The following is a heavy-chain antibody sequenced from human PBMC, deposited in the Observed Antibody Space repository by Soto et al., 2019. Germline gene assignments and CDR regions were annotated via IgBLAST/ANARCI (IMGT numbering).Heavy chain of an antibody. V-gene: IGHV3-30-3*01. CDR2: ISYDGSNK. CDR1: GFTFSSYA. D-gene: IGHD2-2*01. CDR3: AREMPNDFYGMDV. Sequence: GGSLRLSCAASGFTFSSYAMHWVRQAPGKGLEWVAVISYDGSNKYYADSVKGRFTISRDNSKNTLYLQMNSLRAEDTAVYYCAREMPNDFYGMDVWGQGTTVIVSS. J-gene: IGHJ6*02.